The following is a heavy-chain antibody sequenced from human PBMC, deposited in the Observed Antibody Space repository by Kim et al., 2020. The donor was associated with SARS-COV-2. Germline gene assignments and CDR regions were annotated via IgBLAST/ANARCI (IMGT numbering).Heavy chain of an antibody. D-gene: IGHD3-22*01. CDR3: ARDDSSGHYDDGAFDI. CDR2: INNSGST. CDR1: GGSISGYY. V-gene: IGHV4-59*01. J-gene: IGHJ3*02. Sequence: SETLSLTCTVSGGSISGYYWNWIRQPPGKGLEWIGYINNSGSTNYNPSLRSRVTISVDTSKKQFSLKLTSVTAADTAVYYCARDDSSGHYDDGAFDIWGQGTMVTVSS.